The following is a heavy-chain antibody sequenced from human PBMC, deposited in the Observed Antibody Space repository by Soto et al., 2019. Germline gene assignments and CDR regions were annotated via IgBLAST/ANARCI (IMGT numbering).Heavy chain of an antibody. D-gene: IGHD6-19*01. V-gene: IGHV4-30-2*01. CDR3: ARDGYSSGWNYNWYFDL. Sequence: PSETLSLTCAVSGGSISSGGYSWSWIRQPPGKGLEWIGYIYHSGSTYYNPSLKSRVTISVDRSKNQFSLKLRSVTAADTAVYYCARDGYSSGWNYNWYFDLWGRRTLVTVSS. CDR1: GGSISSGGYS. J-gene: IGHJ2*01. CDR2: IYHSGST.